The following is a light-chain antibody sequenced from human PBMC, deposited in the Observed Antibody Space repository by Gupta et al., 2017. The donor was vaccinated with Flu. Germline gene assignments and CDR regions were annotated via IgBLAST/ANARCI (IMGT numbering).Light chain of an antibody. V-gene: IGLV2-8*01. CDR1: SSDVGGYNL. CDR2: EVT. CDR3: SSYAGSNNYV. J-gene: IGLJ1*01. Sequence: QSALTQPPSASGSPGQSVPISCTGTSSDVGGYNLVSWYQQHPGKAPTLMIYEVTKRPSGVPDRFSGSKSVNTAALTVSGLQAEDEADYYCSSYAGSNNYVFGTGTKVTVL.